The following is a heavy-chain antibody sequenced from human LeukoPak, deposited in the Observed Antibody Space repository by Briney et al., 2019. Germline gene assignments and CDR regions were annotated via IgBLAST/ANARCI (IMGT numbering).Heavy chain of an antibody. V-gene: IGHV3-30*02. J-gene: IGHJ6*03. CDR2: IRYDGSNK. Sequence: GGSVRLSCAASGFTFSTYAMNWVRQAPGKGLEWVAFIRYDGSNKYYADSVKGRFTISRDNSKNTLYLQMNSLRAEDTAVYYCAKGPSYYYYYMDVWGKGTTVTVSS. CDR3: AKGPSYYYYYMDV. CDR1: GFTFSTYA.